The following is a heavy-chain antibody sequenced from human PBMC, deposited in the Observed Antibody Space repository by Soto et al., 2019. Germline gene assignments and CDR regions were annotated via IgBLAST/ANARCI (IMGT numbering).Heavy chain of an antibody. CDR1: GVSVSNRTHY. CDR2: LYYGGT. J-gene: IGHJ6*02. CDR3: VRELGLTARTDDKYYYYALDV. D-gene: IGHD3-22*01. V-gene: IGHV4-61*01. Sequence: SETLSLTCEVSGVSVSNRTHYWTWIRQPPGKGLEWIGFLYYGGTNYNPSLKSRLTIALDTSKNQISLNLSSVTAADTAVYYCVRELGLTARTDDKYYYYALDVSGPGTPVTVSS.